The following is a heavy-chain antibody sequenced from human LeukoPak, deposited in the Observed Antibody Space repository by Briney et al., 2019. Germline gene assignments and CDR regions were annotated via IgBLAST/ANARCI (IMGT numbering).Heavy chain of an antibody. V-gene: IGHV5-51*01. CDR3: ARPYCSGGSCYPHEYYFDY. J-gene: IGHJ4*02. Sequence: GESLKISCKGSGYSFTSYWIGWVRQMPGKGLEWMGIIYPGDSDTRYSPSFQGQVTISADKSISTAYLQWSSLKASDTAMYYCARPYCSGGSCYPHEYYFDYWVQGTLVTVSS. CDR1: GYSFTSYW. CDR2: IYPGDSDT. D-gene: IGHD2-15*01.